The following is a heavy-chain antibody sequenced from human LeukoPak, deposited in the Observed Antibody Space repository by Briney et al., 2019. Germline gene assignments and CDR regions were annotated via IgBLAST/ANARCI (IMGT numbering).Heavy chain of an antibody. CDR2: INPNSGAT. CDR1: GYIFTGYY. V-gene: IGHV1-2*02. Sequence: ASVKVSCTASGYIFTGYYIHWVRQAPGQGLEWMGWINPNSGATNYAQKFQGRVIVTRETSISTAYMELSRLRSDDTAVYYCARGQSGISEYSGYDYFDYWGQGTLVTVSS. D-gene: IGHD5-12*01. J-gene: IGHJ4*02. CDR3: ARGQSGISEYSGYDYFDY.